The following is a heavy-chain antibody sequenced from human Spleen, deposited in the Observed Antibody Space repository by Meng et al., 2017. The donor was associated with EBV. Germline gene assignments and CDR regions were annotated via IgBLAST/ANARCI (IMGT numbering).Heavy chain of an antibody. J-gene: IGHJ5*02. CDR2: IWHSCT. Sequence: HVPLQASRPGPVEPPGTRSATCAVSGGSSSRDSLWSWGRQPPGKGLEWIGEIWHSCTNYSPSLKSRVTISVDKSKNQFSLNLGFMTAADTAVYYCARDLRPWLGGFDAWGPGTLVTVSS. V-gene: IGHV4-4*03. CDR1: GGSSSRDSL. D-gene: IGHD3-10*01. CDR3: ARDLRPWLGGFDA.